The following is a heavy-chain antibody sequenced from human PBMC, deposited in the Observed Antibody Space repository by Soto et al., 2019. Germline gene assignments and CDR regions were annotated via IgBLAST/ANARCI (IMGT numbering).Heavy chain of an antibody. Sequence: SETLSLTCTVSAGSISSYYWSLIRQPPGKGLECIWYIYYSRSTNYNPSLKSRVTISVDTSKNQFSLKLSSVTAAYPAVYYCARVKDSRQGVVVPAAIDDWGQGTLVTVSS. J-gene: IGHJ4*02. CDR3: ARVKDSRQGVVVPAAIDD. CDR2: IYYSRST. V-gene: IGHV4-59*01. D-gene: IGHD2-2*01. CDR1: AGSISSYY.